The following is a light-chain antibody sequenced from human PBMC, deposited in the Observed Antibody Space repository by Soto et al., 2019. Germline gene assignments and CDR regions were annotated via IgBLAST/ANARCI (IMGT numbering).Light chain of an antibody. CDR2: DVS. V-gene: IGLV2-14*01. J-gene: IGLJ2*01. CDR1: SSDVGAYNY. CDR3: SSYTRSYTLV. Sequence: QSALTQPASVSGSPGQSITISCTGTSSDVGAYNYVSWYQQHPGKAPKLMIYDVSNRPSGVSNGFSGSKSGNTASLTISGLQAEDEADYYCSSYTRSYTLVFGGGTKLTV.